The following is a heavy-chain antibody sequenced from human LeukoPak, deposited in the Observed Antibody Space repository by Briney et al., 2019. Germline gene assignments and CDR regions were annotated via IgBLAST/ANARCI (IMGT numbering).Heavy chain of an antibody. CDR2: ISNDGRKK. V-gene: IGHV3-30*03. CDR1: GFTFSNYD. D-gene: IGHD2-15*01. CDR3: ARENDMGYCSGGRCYKGYNAMDV. J-gene: IGHJ6*02. Sequence: GGSLRLSCAASGFTFSNYDMHWVRQAPGKGLEWVAAISNDGRKKSHADSVKGRFTISRDNSKNTLYLQMNSLRAEDTAVYYCARENDMGYCSGGRCYKGYNAMDVWGQGTTVTVSS.